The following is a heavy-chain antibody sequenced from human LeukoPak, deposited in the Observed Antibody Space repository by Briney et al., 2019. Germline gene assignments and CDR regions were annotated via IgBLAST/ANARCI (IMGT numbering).Heavy chain of an antibody. CDR3: ARDAPYGDYVRGLGY. J-gene: IGHJ4*02. Sequence: ASVKVSCKASGYTFTSYAMHWVRQAPGQRLEWMGWINAGNGNTKYSQKFQGRVTITRDTSASTAYMELSSLRSEDTAVYYCARDAPYGDYVRGLGYWGQGTLVTVSS. CDR2: INAGNGNT. V-gene: IGHV1-3*01. D-gene: IGHD4-17*01. CDR1: GYTFTSYA.